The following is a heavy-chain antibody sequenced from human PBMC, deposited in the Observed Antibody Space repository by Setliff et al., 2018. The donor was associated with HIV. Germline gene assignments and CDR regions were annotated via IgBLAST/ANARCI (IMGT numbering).Heavy chain of an antibody. J-gene: IGHJ2*01. D-gene: IGHD5-12*01. CDR2: IHSSGST. CDR1: GGSISSYY. Sequence: SETLSLTCTVSGGSISSYYWSWIRQPPGKGLEWIGNIHSSGSTNYNPSLKSRVTISVDTSKNQFSLKLSSVTAADTAVYYCARHPDSGFYYSPLLNNWYFDLWGPGTLVTVSS. V-gene: IGHV4-4*09. CDR3: ARHPDSGFYYSPLLNNWYFDL.